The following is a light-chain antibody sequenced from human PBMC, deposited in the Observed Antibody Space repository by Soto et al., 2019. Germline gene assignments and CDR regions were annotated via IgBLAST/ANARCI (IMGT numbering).Light chain of an antibody. Sequence: EIVLTQSPGTLSLSPGERATLSCRASQSVSRNYLAWYQQKPGQAPRLLIYAASSRISGIPDRFSGSGSGTDFTLTISRLEPEDFTVYHCQQYGSAPRTFGQGTKVEIK. CDR1: QSVSRNY. J-gene: IGKJ1*01. V-gene: IGKV3-20*01. CDR3: QQYGSAPRT. CDR2: AAS.